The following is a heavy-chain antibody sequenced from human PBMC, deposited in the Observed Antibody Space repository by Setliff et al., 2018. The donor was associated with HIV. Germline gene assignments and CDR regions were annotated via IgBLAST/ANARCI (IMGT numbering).Heavy chain of an antibody. J-gene: IGHJ4*02. V-gene: IGHV4-59*08. D-gene: IGHD3-3*01. Sequence: SETMSRTCTVSGGSIRRYCWNLIRHSPGKGLERIRYVFYNGDTAYNPSLKSRLTISVDTSKSQFSLKLTSVTASDTSVYYCARQMTIPGVAVTPVDYWGQGALVTVSS. CDR1: GGSIRRYC. CDR2: VFYNGDT. CDR3: ARQMTIPGVAVTPVDY.